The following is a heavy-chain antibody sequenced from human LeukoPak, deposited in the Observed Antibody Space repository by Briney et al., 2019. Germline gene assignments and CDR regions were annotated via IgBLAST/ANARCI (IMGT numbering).Heavy chain of an antibody. D-gene: IGHD6-19*01. CDR1: GGSISSGDYY. Sequence: PSETLSLTCTVSGGSISSGDYYWSWIRQPPGKGLEWIGYIYYSGSTYYNPSLKSQVTISVDTSKNQFSLKLSSVTAADTAVYYCARDRPSSGFDYWGQGTLVTVSS. CDR2: IYYSGST. V-gene: IGHV4-30-4*01. CDR3: ARDRPSSGFDY. J-gene: IGHJ4*02.